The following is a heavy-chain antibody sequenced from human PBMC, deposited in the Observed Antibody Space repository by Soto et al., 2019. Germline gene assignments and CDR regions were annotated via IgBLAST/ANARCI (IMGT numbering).Heavy chain of an antibody. D-gene: IGHD6-13*01. CDR2: MNSNSGNT. Sequence: ASVKVSCKASGYTFTSYDINWVRQATGQGREWMGWMNSNSGNTGYAQKFQGRVTMTRNTSISTAYMELSSLRSEDTAVYYCARAGYSSSWYVFDPWGQGTLVTVSS. CDR1: GYTFTSYD. CDR3: ARAGYSSSWYVFDP. J-gene: IGHJ5*02. V-gene: IGHV1-8*01.